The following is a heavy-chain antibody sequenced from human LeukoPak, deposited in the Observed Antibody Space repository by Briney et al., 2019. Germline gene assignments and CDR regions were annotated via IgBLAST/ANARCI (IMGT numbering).Heavy chain of an antibody. D-gene: IGHD3-9*01. CDR3: ARALPPDDILTGTLDY. Sequence: ASVKVSFKASGYTFTIYAMHWVRQAPGQRLEWMGWINAGNGNTKYSQKFQGRVTITRDTSASTAYMELSSLRSEDTAVYYCARALPPDDILTGTLDYWGQGTLVTVSS. J-gene: IGHJ4*02. CDR2: INAGNGNT. CDR1: GYTFTIYA. V-gene: IGHV1-3*01.